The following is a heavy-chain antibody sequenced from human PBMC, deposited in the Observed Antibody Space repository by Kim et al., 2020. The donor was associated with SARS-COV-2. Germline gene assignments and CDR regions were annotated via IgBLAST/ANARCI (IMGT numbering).Heavy chain of an antibody. J-gene: IGHJ6*02. Sequence: SETLSLTCAVYGGSFSGYYWSWIRQPPGKGLEWIGEINHSGSTNYNPSLKSRVTISVDTSKNQFSLKLSSVTAADTAVYYCALPYASGSPQAYYYGMDVWGQGTTVTVSS. V-gene: IGHV4-34*01. CDR1: GGSFSGYY. D-gene: IGHD3-10*01. CDR3: ALPYASGSPQAYYYGMDV. CDR2: INHSGST.